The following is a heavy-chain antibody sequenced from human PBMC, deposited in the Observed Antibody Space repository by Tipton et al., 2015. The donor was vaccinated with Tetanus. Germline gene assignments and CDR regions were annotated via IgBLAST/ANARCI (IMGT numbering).Heavy chain of an antibody. Sequence: GLVKPSETLSPTCAVYGETFSDYYWSWIRQPPGKGLEWIGGIYYSGSTYYNPYLESRLTVSVDTSKNHISLRLRSVTAADTSVYFCARLGGPTTYFFYGLDVWGRGTTVIASS. CDR3: ARLGGPTTYFFYGLDV. V-gene: IGHV4-34*01. J-gene: IGHJ6*02. D-gene: IGHD3-10*01. CDR1: GETFSDYY. CDR2: IYYSGST.